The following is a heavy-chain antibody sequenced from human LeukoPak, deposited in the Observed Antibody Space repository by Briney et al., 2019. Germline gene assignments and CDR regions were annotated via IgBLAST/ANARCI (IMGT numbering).Heavy chain of an antibody. D-gene: IGHD3-10*01. J-gene: IGHJ4*02. Sequence: GGSLRLSCAASGFTFSSYGMHWVRQAPGKGLEWVAVIWYDGSNKYYADSVKGRFTISRDNSKNTLYLQVNSLRAEDTAVYYCATEQYGSGSYYDYWGQGTLVTVSS. V-gene: IGHV3-33*01. CDR3: ATEQYGSGSYYDY. CDR1: GFTFSSYG. CDR2: IWYDGSNK.